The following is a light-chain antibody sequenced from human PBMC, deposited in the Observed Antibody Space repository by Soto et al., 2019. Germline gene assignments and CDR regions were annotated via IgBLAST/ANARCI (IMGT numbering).Light chain of an antibody. CDR3: QQYNNWPPT. Sequence: DIVMTQSPATLSVSPGERSTLSCRASQSVSSYLAWYQQKPGQAPRLLIYYASTRATGFPARFSGSGSGTDFTLTISSLQSEDFAVYYCQQYNNWPPTFGQGTRLETK. CDR1: QSVSSY. V-gene: IGKV3-15*01. CDR2: YAS. J-gene: IGKJ5*01.